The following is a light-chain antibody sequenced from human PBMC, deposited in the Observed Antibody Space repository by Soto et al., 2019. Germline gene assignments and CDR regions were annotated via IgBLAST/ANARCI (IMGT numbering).Light chain of an antibody. CDR3: SSYTSSSTLYV. CDR2: EVN. V-gene: IGLV2-14*01. CDR1: SSDVGSYTY. J-gene: IGLJ1*01. Sequence: QSVLTQPASVSGSPRQSITISCPGASSDVGSYTYVSWYQQHPGKAPKLMIYEVNNRPSGVSNRFSGSKSGNTASLTISGLQAEDEADYYCSSYTSSSTLYVFGTGTKVTVL.